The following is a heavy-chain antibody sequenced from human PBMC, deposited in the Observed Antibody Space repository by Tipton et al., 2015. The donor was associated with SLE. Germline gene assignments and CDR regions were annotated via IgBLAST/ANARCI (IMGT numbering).Heavy chain of an antibody. V-gene: IGHV4-59*01. CDR3: ARRDKYYDSSGYPYDAFEI. D-gene: IGHD3-22*01. CDR2: IYYSGST. Sequence: TLSLTCTVSGGSISSYYWSWIRQPPGKGLEWIGYIYYSGSTNYNPSLKSRVTISVDTSKNQFSLKLSSVTAADTAVYYCARRDKYYDSSGYPYDAFEIWGQGTMVTVSS. J-gene: IGHJ3*02. CDR1: GGSISSYY.